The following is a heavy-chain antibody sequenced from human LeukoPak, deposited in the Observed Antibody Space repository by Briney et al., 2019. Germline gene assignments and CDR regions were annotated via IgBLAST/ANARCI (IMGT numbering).Heavy chain of an antibody. J-gene: IGHJ4*02. Sequence: GASVKVSCKASGYTFTSYAMHWVRQAPGQRLEWMGWINAGNGNTKYSQKFQGRVTITRDTSASTAYMELSSLRPEDTAVYYCAREIRIAAAGTFGYWGQGTLVTVSS. D-gene: IGHD6-13*01. CDR3: AREIRIAAAGTFGY. CDR1: GYTFTSYA. CDR2: INAGNGNT. V-gene: IGHV1-3*01.